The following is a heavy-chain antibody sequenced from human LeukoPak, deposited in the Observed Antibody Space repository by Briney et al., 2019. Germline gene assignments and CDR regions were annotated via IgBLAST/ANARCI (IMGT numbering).Heavy chain of an antibody. D-gene: IGHD4-17*01. CDR1: GFTFSSYS. J-gene: IGHJ4*02. Sequence: GGSLRLSCAASGFTFSSYSMNWVRQAPGKGLEWVSYISSSSSTIYYADSVKGRFTISRDNAKNSLYLQMNSLRDEDTAVYYXXXXXXXXTTLNPGAFDYWGQGTLVTVSS. V-gene: IGHV3-48*02. CDR2: ISSSSSTI. CDR3: XXXXXXXTTLNPGAFDY.